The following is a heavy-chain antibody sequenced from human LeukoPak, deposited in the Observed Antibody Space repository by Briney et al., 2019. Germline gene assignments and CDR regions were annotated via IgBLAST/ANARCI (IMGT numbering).Heavy chain of an antibody. J-gene: IGHJ4*01. V-gene: IGHV4-34*01. CDR2: INHSGST. CDR3: ARQLYYYASSGYYWFDY. D-gene: IGHD3-22*01. Sequence: PSETLSLTCAVYGGSFSGYYWSWIRQPPGKGLEWIGEINHSGSTNYNPSLKSRVTISVDTSKNQFSLKLSSVTAADTAVYYCARQLYYYASSGYYWFDYWGHGTLVTVFS. CDR1: GGSFSGYY.